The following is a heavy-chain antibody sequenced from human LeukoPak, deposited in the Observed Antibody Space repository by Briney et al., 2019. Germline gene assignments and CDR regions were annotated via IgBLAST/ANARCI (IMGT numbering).Heavy chain of an antibody. Sequence: SETLSLTCAVYGGSFSGYYWSWIRQPPGKGLEWIGEINHSGSTNYNPSLKSRVTISVDTSKNQFSLKLSSVTAADTAVHYCARLAYYDILTGYSREDYWGQGTLVTVSS. CDR1: GGSFSGYY. D-gene: IGHD3-9*01. V-gene: IGHV4-34*01. J-gene: IGHJ4*02. CDR2: INHSGST. CDR3: ARLAYYDILTGYSREDY.